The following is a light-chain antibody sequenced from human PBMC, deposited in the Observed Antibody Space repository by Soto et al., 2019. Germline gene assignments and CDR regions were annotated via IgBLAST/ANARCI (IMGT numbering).Light chain of an antibody. Sequence: DFQMTQSPSTLSASVGDGVTITCRASQSIGSGLAWYQQQPGKAPKLLIYKATNLQRGVSSRFSGSGSGTDFSLTISSLQPADSATYYCQQYHDSQYTFGQGTKLEI. V-gene: IGKV1-5*03. CDR3: QQYHDSQYT. CDR1: QSIGSG. CDR2: KAT. J-gene: IGKJ2*01.